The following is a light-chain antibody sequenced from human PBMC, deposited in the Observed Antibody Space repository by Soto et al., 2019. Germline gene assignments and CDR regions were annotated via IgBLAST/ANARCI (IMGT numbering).Light chain of an antibody. V-gene: IGLV2-14*03. CDR3: SSYSDSSLSGYV. Sequence: QSVLTQPASVSGSPGQSITISCGGTSSDVGAYIYVSWYQQYPGKAPKLIIYEVNNRPSGVSGRFSGSKSDTTAYLTISGLQAGDEADYYCSSYSDSSLSGYVFGIGTKSPS. CDR1: SSDVGAYIY. J-gene: IGLJ1*01. CDR2: EVN.